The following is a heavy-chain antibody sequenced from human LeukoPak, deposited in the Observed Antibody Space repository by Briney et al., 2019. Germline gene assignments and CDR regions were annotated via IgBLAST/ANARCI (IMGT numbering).Heavy chain of an antibody. J-gene: IGHJ4*02. Sequence: GGSLRLSCAASGFTVSSNYMSWVRQAPGKGLGWGSVIYSGGSTYYADSVKGRFTISRDNSKNTLYLQMNSLRAEDTAVYYCARDSYGSGSYTGRTDYWGQGTLVTVSS. CDR1: GFTVSSNY. CDR2: IYSGGST. D-gene: IGHD3-10*01. V-gene: IGHV3-53*01. CDR3: ARDSYGSGSYTGRTDY.